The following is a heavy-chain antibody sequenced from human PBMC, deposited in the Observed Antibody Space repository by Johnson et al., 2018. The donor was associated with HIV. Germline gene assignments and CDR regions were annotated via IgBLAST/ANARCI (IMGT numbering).Heavy chain of an antibody. CDR2: ISYDGSNR. CDR3: TTVDCGGDCYSGHAFDI. CDR1: GFTFSSYT. V-gene: IGHV3-30*04. Sequence: QEKLVESGGGVVQPGRSLRLSCAASGFTFSSYTMHWVRQAPGKGLEWVAVISYDGSNRYYADSVKGRFTISRDNSKNTLFLQMNSLKTEDTAVYYCTTVDCGGDCYSGHAFDIWGQGTMVTVSS. J-gene: IGHJ3*02. D-gene: IGHD2-21*01.